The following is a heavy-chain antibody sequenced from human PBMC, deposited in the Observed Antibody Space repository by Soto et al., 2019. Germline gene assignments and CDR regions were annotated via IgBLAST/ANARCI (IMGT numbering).Heavy chain of an antibody. CDR1: GFTFSSYG. D-gene: IGHD6-19*01. J-gene: IGHJ4*02. CDR3: ARDTAVAGTQLGLGY. Sequence: QVQLVESGGGVVQPGRSLRLSCAASGFTFSSYGMHWVRQAPGMGLEWVAVIWYDGSNKYYADSVKGRFTISRDNSKNTLYLQMNSLRAEDTAVYYRARDTAVAGTQLGLGYWGQGTLVTVSS. V-gene: IGHV3-33*01. CDR2: IWYDGSNK.